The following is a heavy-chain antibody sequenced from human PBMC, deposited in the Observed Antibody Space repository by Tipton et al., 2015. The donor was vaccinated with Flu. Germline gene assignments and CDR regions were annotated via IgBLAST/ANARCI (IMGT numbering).Heavy chain of an antibody. D-gene: IGHD3-9*01. J-gene: IGHJ5*02. CDR3: AKEGSYNILTNFYNKGVDP. CDR1: GGSISSYAYY. CDR2: IYYSGTT. V-gene: IGHV4-39*07. Sequence: LRLSCTVSGGSISSYAYYWGWFRQSPGTGLEWIGSIYYSGTTYYNPSLKSRVTMSIDTSKNQFSLKVTSVTAADTAVYYCAKEGSYNILTNFYNKGVDPWGQGTLVIVSS.